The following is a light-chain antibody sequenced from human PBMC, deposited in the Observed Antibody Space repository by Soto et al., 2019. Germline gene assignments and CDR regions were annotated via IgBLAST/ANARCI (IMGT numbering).Light chain of an antibody. Sequence: DIQITHSPCALSASVVDRVTITCLASQAIGNFLNWYQQKPGKAPKLLIYAASTLESGVPSRFSASGSGTDFTLTINTLQPEDFATYYCQQSYSALMYTFGQGTRWIS. J-gene: IGKJ2*01. V-gene: IGKV1-39*01. CDR3: QQSYSALMYT. CDR2: AAS. CDR1: QAIGNF.